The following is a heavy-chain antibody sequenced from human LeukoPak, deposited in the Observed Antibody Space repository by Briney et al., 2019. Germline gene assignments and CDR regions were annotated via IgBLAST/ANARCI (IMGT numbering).Heavy chain of an antibody. V-gene: IGHV3-23*01. CDR3: AKDTSIGKYCTNGVCSPFDY. CDR2: ISDSGDYT. CDR1: GFTFSSYA. J-gene: IGHJ4*02. D-gene: IGHD2-8*01. Sequence: GGSLSLFCAGSGFTFSSYAMSWVTQAPGQGLEWVSVISDSGDYTSYADSVRGRFSISRDNSRNTLYLQMISLRPEDTAVYYCAKDTSIGKYCTNGVCSPFDYWGQGTLVTVSS.